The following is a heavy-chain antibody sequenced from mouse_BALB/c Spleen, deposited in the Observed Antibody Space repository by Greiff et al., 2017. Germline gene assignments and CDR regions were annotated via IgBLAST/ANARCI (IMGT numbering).Heavy chain of an antibody. D-gene: IGHD2-14*01. CDR3: AREVRQKGYYAMDY. CDR1: GFSLTGYG. J-gene: IGHJ4*01. V-gene: IGHV2-6-7*01. Sequence: QAQLKESGPGLVAPSQSLSITCTVSGFSLTGYGVNWVRQPPGKGLEWLGMIWGDGSTDYNSALKSRLSISKDNSKSQVFLKMNSLQTDDTARYYCAREVRQKGYYAMDYWGQGTSVTVSS. CDR2: IWGDGST.